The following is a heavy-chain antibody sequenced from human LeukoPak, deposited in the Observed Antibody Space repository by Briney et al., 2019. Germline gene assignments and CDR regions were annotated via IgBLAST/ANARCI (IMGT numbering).Heavy chain of an antibody. CDR3: ARDRYSSSWYHPIQH. CDR2: IIPILGIA. J-gene: IGHJ1*01. V-gene: IGHV1-69*04. D-gene: IGHD6-13*01. Sequence: GASVKVSCKASGYTFVSYGISWVRQAPGQGLEWMGRIIPILGIANYAQKFQGRVTITADKSTSTAYMELSSLRSEDTAVYYCARDRYSSSWYHPIQHWGQGTLVTVSS. CDR1: GYTFVSYG.